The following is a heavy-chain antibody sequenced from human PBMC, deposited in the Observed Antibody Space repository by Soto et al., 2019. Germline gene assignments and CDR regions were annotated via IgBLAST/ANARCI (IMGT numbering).Heavy chain of an antibody. V-gene: IGHV3-9*01. CDR3: ANLPLYGSGFDC. Sequence: DAQLVESGGGLVQPGRSLRLSCVASGFTFDDYAIHWVRQAPGKGLEWVSGISWNGAATGYADSVKGRFTISRDNAKNSLYLQMSSLRTEDTALYYCANLPLYGSGFDCWGQGTLVTVSS. J-gene: IGHJ4*02. CDR2: ISWNGAAT. D-gene: IGHD3-10*01. CDR1: GFTFDDYA.